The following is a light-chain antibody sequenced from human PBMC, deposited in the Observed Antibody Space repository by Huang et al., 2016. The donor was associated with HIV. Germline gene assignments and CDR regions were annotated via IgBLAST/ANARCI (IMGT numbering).Light chain of an antibody. J-gene: IGKJ4*01. V-gene: IGKV3-15*01. CDR1: QSVSSK. CDR3: QQHNNWPPT. Sequence: EIVMTQSPATLSVSPGERATLSCRASQSVSSKLAWYQQKPGQAPRLLIYGASTRATGIPARFSGSGSGTEFTLTIGSLQSEDFALYFCQQHNNWPPTFGGGTKVEIK. CDR2: GAS.